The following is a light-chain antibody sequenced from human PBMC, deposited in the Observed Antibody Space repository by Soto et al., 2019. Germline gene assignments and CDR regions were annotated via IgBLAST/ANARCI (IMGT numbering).Light chain of an antibody. V-gene: IGLV1-44*01. Sequence: QSVLTQPPSASGTPGQRVSISCAGSDSNIGRNTVNWYRQRPRTAPKLLIYTNNHRPSGVPDRFSASKSGTSASLAISGLQSEDEADYYCAAWDDTLGGHVVFGGGTKVTVL. CDR1: DSNIGRNT. CDR2: TNN. CDR3: AAWDDTLGGHVV. J-gene: IGLJ2*01.